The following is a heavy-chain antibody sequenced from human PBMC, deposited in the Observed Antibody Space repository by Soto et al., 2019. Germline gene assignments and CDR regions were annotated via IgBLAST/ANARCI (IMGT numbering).Heavy chain of an antibody. CDR1: GGSISSSSYY. J-gene: IGHJ4*02. V-gene: IGHV4-39*01. Sequence: SETLSLTCTVSGGSISSSSYYWGWIRQPPGKGLEWIGSIYYSGSTYYNPSLKSRVTISVDTSKNQFSLKLSSVTAADTAVYYCARLPGGKFGELYGSDWGQGTLVTVSS. D-gene: IGHD3-10*01. CDR3: ARLPGGKFGELYGSD. CDR2: IYYSGST.